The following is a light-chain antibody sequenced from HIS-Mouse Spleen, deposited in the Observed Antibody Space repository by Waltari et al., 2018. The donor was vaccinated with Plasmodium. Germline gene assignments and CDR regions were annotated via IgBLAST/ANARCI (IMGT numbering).Light chain of an antibody. V-gene: IGKV3-20*01. CDR2: GAS. CDR1: QSVSSGY. Sequence: EIVLTQSPRTLSLSPGERATLPCRASQSVSSGYLAWDQQKPGQAPRLLIYGASSRAPGIPDRFRGSGSGTDFTLTISRLEPEDFAVYYCQQYGSSPLTFGGGTKVDIK. CDR3: QQYGSSPLT. J-gene: IGKJ4*01.